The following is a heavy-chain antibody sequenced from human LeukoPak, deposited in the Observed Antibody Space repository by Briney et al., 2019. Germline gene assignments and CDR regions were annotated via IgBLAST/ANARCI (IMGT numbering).Heavy chain of an antibody. CDR2: ISGSGGST. Sequence: GGSLRLSCAASGFTFSSYAMSWVRQAPGKGLEWVSAISGSGGSTYYADSVRGRFTISRDDSKNTVYLQMNSLRAEDTAVYYCAKRYYSDSSGYLGSLNYWGQGTLVTVSS. CDR3: AKRYYSDSSGYLGSLNY. V-gene: IGHV3-23*01. D-gene: IGHD3-22*01. J-gene: IGHJ4*02. CDR1: GFTFSSYA.